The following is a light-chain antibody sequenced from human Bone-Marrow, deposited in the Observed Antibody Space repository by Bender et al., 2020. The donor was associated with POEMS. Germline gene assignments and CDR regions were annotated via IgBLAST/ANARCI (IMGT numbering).Light chain of an antibody. CDR2: YDD. CDR3: CSYADNYV. Sequence: QSVLTQPPSVSEAPRQRVTISCSGSSSNIGNNAVNWYQQLPGKAPKLLIYYDDLLPSGVSDRFSGSKSASTASLTISGLLAEDEADYYCCSYADNYVFGPGTKVTVL. CDR1: SSNIGNNA. J-gene: IGLJ1*01. V-gene: IGLV1-36*01.